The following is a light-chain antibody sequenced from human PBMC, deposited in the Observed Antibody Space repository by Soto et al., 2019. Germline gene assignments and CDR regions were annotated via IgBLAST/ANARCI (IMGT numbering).Light chain of an antibody. V-gene: IGLV2-8*01. CDR1: SGDLSAYDY. Sequence: QSALTQPPSASGSPGQSVTISCTGPSGDLSAYDYVSWYQQHPGRVPKLIIYGVSERPSGVPDRFSGSKSGITSSLTISGLRAEDEAVYYCTSYGGGDNFVLFGGGTKLTVL. CDR3: TSYGGGDNFVL. J-gene: IGLJ2*01. CDR2: GVS.